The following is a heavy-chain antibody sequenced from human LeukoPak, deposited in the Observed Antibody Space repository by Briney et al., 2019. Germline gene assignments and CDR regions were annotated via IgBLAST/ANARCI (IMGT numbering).Heavy chain of an antibody. CDR2: IYSGGST. J-gene: IGHJ4*02. V-gene: IGHV3-53*01. Sequence: GGSLRLSCAASGFTVSSNYMSWVRQAPGKGLEWVSVIYSGGSTYYADSVKGRFTISRDNSKNTLYLQMNSVRAEETAVYNCAKVRFGFSGWGQGTLVTVSS. CDR3: AKVRFGFSG. D-gene: IGHD3-16*01. CDR1: GFTVSSNY.